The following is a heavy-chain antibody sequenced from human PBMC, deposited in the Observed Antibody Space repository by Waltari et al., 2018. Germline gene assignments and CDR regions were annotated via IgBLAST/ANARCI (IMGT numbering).Heavy chain of an antibody. CDR3: ARVLTPYYYYMDV. V-gene: IGHV4-34*01. CDR2: INHSGRT. CDR1: GGSFSGYY. J-gene: IGHJ6*03. D-gene: IGHD7-27*01. Sequence: QVQLQQWGAGLLKPSETLSLTCAVYGGSFSGYYWSWIRQPPGKGLEWIGEINHSGRTNYNPSLKIRVTRSVDPSKNQFSLKLSSVTAADTAVYYCARVLTPYYYYMDVWGKGTTVTVSS.